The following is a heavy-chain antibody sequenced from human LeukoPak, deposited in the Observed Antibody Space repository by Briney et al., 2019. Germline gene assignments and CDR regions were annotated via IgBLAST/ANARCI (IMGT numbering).Heavy chain of an antibody. CDR3: ARDNCGERCLSRGWFDP. D-gene: IGHD3-16*01. Sequence: KPSETLSLTCTVSGGSISSSSYYWGWIRQPPGEGLEWIGSIYYSGSTNYNPSLKSRVTISVDTSKNQFSLKLSSVTAADTAVYYCARDNCGERCLSRGWFDPWGQGTLVTVSS. CDR2: IYYSGST. CDR1: GGSISSSSYY. V-gene: IGHV4-39*07. J-gene: IGHJ5*02.